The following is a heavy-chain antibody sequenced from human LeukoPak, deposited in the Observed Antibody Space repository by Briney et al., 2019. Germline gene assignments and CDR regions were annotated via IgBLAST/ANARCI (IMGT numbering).Heavy chain of an antibody. CDR1: GFTFGDYA. Sequence: GGSLRLSCTASGFTFGDYAMSWVRQAPGKGLEWVGFIRSKAYGGTTEYAASVKGRFTISRDDSKSIAYLQMNSLKTEDTAVYYCTRVRCSGGSCFYHSRAWFDPWGQGTLVTVSS. CDR2: IRSKAYGGTT. V-gene: IGHV3-49*04. CDR3: TRVRCSGGSCFYHSRAWFDP. D-gene: IGHD2-15*01. J-gene: IGHJ5*02.